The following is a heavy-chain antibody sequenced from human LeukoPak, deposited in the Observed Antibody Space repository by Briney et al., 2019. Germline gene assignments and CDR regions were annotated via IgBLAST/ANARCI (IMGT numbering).Heavy chain of an antibody. Sequence: YSGGATYYADSVKARFTMSRYNSKNTLYLQINSLRVEDTGMSYCERAVGGVFYMDVWGKGTLVTVSS. V-gene: IGHV3-53*01. D-gene: IGHD3-16*01. CDR3: ERAVGGVFYMDV. CDR2: YSGGAT. J-gene: IGHJ6*03.